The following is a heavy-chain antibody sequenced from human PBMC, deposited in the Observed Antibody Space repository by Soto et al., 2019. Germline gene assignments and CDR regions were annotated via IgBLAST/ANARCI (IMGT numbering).Heavy chain of an antibody. Sequence: MQMVQSGSEVRKPGTSVKVSCQASGFTFSNSAVQWVRQVRGQRPEWMGGIVVDSNKTQYAQKFEERVTITRDMSTSTAYVELSSLRSDDTAIYYCAAIISRYNWNSIHWGPGTLVAVAS. V-gene: IGHV1-58*01. CDR2: IVVDSNKT. D-gene: IGHD1-7*01. CDR3: AAIISRYNWNSIH. CDR1: GFTFSNSA. J-gene: IGHJ4*02.